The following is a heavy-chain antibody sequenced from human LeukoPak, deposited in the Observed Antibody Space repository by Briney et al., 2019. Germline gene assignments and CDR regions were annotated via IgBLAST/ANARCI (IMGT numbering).Heavy chain of an antibody. D-gene: IGHD6-6*01. J-gene: IGHJ4*02. V-gene: IGHV3-48*03. CDR3: ASGFSSSPYFDY. Sequence: GRSLRLSCAASGFTFSSYEMNWVRQAPGKGLEWVSYISSSGSNIYYADSVKGRFTISRDNAKNSLFLQMNGLRGEDTAVYYCASGFSSSPYFDYWGQGTLVTVSS. CDR2: ISSSGSNI. CDR1: GFTFSSYE.